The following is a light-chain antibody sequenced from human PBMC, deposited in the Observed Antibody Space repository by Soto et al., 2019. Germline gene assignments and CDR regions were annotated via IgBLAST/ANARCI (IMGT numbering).Light chain of an antibody. Sequence: EIVLTQFPGTLSLSPVERATLSCRASQSVTSSSLAWYQQKVGRAPRVLIYGASNRATGIPDRFSGSGSGTDFTLTITGLEPEDFAVYYCQQYGSSPRTFGQGTRLEIK. CDR1: QSVTSSS. CDR3: QQYGSSPRT. CDR2: GAS. J-gene: IGKJ5*01. V-gene: IGKV3-20*01.